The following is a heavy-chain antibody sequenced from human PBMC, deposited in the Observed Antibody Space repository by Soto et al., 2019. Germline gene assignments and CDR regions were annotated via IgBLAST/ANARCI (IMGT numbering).Heavy chain of an antibody. Sequence: EVQLVGSGGGLVQPRRSLSVSCTASGFSFDDYAMHWVRQAPGKGLEWVSGITWNSDNIGYADSVRGRFTISRDNARNSLYLQMNSLRAEDTALYFCGKGLSIAVIDYWGQGTLVTVSS. V-gene: IGHV3-9*01. CDR1: GFSFDDYA. CDR2: ITWNSDNI. CDR3: GKGLSIAVIDY. J-gene: IGHJ4*02. D-gene: IGHD6-19*01.